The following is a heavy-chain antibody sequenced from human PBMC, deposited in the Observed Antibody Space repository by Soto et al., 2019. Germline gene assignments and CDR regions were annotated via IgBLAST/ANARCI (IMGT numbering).Heavy chain of an antibody. CDR1: GDSITSNSYF. CDR3: ARHFSVDLFAD. J-gene: IGHJ4*02. Sequence: PSETLSLTCAVSGDSITSNSYFWAWIRQPPGKGLEWIGSIYYSGTTYYNPSLKSPVTISVDNSKNQFSLKLSSVTAADTAVDYCARHFSVDLFADWGQGALVTVSS. V-gene: IGHV4-39*01. CDR2: IYYSGTT. D-gene: IGHD3-9*01.